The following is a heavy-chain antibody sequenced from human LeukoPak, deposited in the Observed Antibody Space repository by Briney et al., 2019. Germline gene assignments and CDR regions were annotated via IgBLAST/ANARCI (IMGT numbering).Heavy chain of an antibody. CDR3: AKAPLRYCSSTSCYLYFDY. J-gene: IGHJ4*02. D-gene: IGHD2-2*01. V-gene: IGHV3-23*01. CDR1: GFTFSSYA. Sequence: AGSLRLSCAATGFTFSSYAMSWVRQAPGKGLEWVSAISGSGGSTYYADSVKGRFTISRDNSKNTLYLQMNSLRAEDTAVYYCAKAPLRYCSSTSCYLYFDYWGQGTLVTVSS. CDR2: ISGSGGST.